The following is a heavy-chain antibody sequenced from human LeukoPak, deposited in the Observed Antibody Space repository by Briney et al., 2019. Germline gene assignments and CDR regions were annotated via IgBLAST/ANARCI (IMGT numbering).Heavy chain of an antibody. CDR1: GFTFSSYW. V-gene: IGHV3-7*01. Sequence: GGSLRLSCAASGFTFSSYWMSWVRQAPGKGLERVANIKQDGSEKYYVDSVKGRFTISRDNAKNSLYLQMNSLRAEDTAVYYCARVGSGWYRYFDYWGQGTLVTVSS. CDR2: IKQDGSEK. D-gene: IGHD6-19*01. J-gene: IGHJ4*02. CDR3: ARVGSGWYRYFDY.